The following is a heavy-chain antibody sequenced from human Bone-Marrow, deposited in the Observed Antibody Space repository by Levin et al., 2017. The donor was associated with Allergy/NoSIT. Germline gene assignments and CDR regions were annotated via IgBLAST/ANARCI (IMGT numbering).Heavy chain of an antibody. J-gene: IGHJ6*02. CDR1: GFTFSNYS. CDR2: ISRNSNYI. CDR3: AREEAKTIFGVAKYYSNVMDV. D-gene: IGHD3-3*01. V-gene: IGHV3-21*06. Sequence: GESLKISCAASGFTFSNYSMNWVRQAPGKGLEWVSVISRNSNYIYYADSVKGRFTISRDNAKNSLYLQMNSLRADDTAVYYCAREEAKTIFGVAKYYSNVMDVWGQGTTVIVSS.